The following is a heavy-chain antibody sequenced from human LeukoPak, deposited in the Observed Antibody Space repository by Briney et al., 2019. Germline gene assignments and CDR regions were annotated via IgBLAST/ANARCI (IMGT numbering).Heavy chain of an antibody. CDR3: ATTPREYSSTWYYFDY. CDR2: LYTSGST. D-gene: IGHD6-13*01. J-gene: IGHJ4*02. V-gene: IGHV4-4*07. CDR1: GGSISSYY. Sequence: SETLSLTCTVSGGSISSYYWSWIRQPAGKGLEWIGRLYTSGSTNYNPSLKSRVTMSVDTSKKQFSLNLSSVTAADTAVYYCATTPREYSSTWYYFDYWGQGILVTVSS.